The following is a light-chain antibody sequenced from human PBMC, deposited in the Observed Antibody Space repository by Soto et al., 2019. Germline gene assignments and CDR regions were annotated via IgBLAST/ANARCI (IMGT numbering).Light chain of an antibody. Sequence: EIVLTQSPATLSLSPGERATLSCRASQTVRSSLAWYQQQPGQAPRLLIYAASARATGIPDRFSGSGSGTDFTLTISSLQPEDIATYYCQQYDNLTFGGGTKVDI. V-gene: IGKV3-11*01. CDR3: QQYDNLT. CDR2: AAS. J-gene: IGKJ4*01. CDR1: QTVRSS.